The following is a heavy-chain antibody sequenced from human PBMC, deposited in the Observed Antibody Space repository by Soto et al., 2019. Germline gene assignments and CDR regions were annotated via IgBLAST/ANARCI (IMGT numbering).Heavy chain of an antibody. J-gene: IGHJ4*02. CDR1: GFTVSSNY. Sequence: EVPLVESGGGLVQPGGSLRLSCAASGFTVSSNYMSWVRQAPGKGLEWVSVIYSGGSTYYADSVKGRFTISRHNSKNTLYLQMNSLRAEDTAVYYCAGTYYYYSSGYYRFDYWGQGTLVTVSS. V-gene: IGHV3-53*04. D-gene: IGHD3-22*01. CDR2: IYSGGST. CDR3: AGTYYYYSSGYYRFDY.